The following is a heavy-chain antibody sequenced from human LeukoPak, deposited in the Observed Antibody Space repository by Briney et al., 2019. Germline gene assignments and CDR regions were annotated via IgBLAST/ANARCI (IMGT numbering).Heavy chain of an antibody. J-gene: IGHJ5*02. D-gene: IGHD4-17*01. CDR2: IDPSVPYT. CDR1: GYTFISNW. CDR3: ASRATVPPYNWFDP. V-gene: IGHV5-10-1*01. Sequence: GEPLMISSKGSGYTFISNWITWVRQMPGKGGEWMGRIDPSVPYTNYPPSFQGHVAISADKSTSTAYLQWSSLKASDTAMYYCASRATVPPYNWFDPWGQGTLVTVSS.